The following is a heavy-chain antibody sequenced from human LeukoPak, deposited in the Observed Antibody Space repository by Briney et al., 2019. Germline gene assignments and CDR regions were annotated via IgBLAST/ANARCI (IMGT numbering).Heavy chain of an antibody. J-gene: IGHJ4*02. D-gene: IGHD2-21*01. V-gene: IGHV4-59*08. CDR2: IFYRGGP. CDR1: GGSLNNYY. CDR3: ARHSPNCAGVDCYFDS. Sequence: SETLSLTCTVSGGSLNNYYWSWIRQPPGKGLEWVGYIFYRGGPNYNLSLKSRAAMSADTSKNQFSLRLSSVTAADTAVYYCARHSPNCAGVDCYFDSWGLGTLVAVSS.